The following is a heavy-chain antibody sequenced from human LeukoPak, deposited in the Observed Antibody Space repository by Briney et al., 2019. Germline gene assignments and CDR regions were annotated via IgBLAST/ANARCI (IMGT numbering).Heavy chain of an antibody. CDR3: ARDRRDGSGSYYGAKGYYGMDV. D-gene: IGHD3-10*01. CDR1: GGSISSYY. J-gene: IGHJ6*02. V-gene: IGHV4-59*12. CDR2: VYYSGST. Sequence: SETLSLTCTVSGGSISSYYWSWIRQPPGKGLECIGHVYYSGSTDYNPSLKSRLTISVDSSMNQFSLKLSSVTAADTAVYYCARDRRDGSGSYYGAKGYYGMDVWGQGTTVTVSS.